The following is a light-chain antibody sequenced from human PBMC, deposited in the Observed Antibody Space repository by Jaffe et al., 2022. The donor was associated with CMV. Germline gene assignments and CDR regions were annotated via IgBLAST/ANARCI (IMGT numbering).Light chain of an antibody. CDR1: QSLLHRDGNTY. Sequence: DFFMTQSPLSLTVTLGQAASISCRSSQSLLHRDGNTYLNWFHQRPGQSPRRLIYRVSKRDSGVPDRFSGSGSGTDFTLRITKVEAEDVGFYYCLQGSHYPPGYKFGQGTKLEIK. CDR2: RVS. J-gene: IGKJ2*01. V-gene: IGKV2-30*02. CDR3: LQGSHYPPGYK.